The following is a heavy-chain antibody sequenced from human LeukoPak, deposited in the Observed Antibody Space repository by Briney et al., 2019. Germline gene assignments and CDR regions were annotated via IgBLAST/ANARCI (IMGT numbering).Heavy chain of an antibody. CDR1: GYTFTSYG. V-gene: IGHV1-18*01. CDR3: ARVRYALDAFDI. D-gene: IGHD1-1*01. Sequence: ASVTVSFKGSGYTFTSYGISWVRQAPGQRLEWMGWISAYNGNTNYAQKLQGRVTMTTDTSTSTAYMELRSLRSDDTAVYYCARVRYALDAFDIWGQGAMVTVCS. J-gene: IGHJ3*02. CDR2: ISAYNGNT.